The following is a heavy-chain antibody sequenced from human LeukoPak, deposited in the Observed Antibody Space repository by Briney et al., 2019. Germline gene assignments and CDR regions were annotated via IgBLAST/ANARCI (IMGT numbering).Heavy chain of an antibody. V-gene: IGHV3-23*01. CDR3: AKGHSYYYDSSGYYSTYFDY. D-gene: IGHD3-22*01. Sequence: PGGSLRLSCAASGFTFSSYAMSWVRQAPGKGLEWVSAISGSGGSTYYADSVKGRFTISRDNSKNTLYLQMNSLRAEDTAVYYCAKGHSYYYDSSGYYSTYFDYWGQGTLVTVSS. J-gene: IGHJ4*02. CDR1: GFTFSSYA. CDR2: ISGSGGST.